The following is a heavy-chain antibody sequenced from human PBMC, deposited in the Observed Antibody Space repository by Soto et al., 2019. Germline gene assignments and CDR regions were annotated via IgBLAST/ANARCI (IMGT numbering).Heavy chain of an antibody. CDR3: ARVRYYDILTGLRPYFDY. CDR2: IYSGGST. D-gene: IGHD3-9*01. Sequence: SLRLSCAASGFTVSSNYMSWVRQAPGKGLEWVSVIYSGGSTYYADSVKGRFTISRDNSKNTLYLQMNSLRAEDTAVYYCARVRYYDILTGLRPYFDYWGQGTLVTVSS. J-gene: IGHJ4*02. V-gene: IGHV3-53*01. CDR1: GFTVSSNY.